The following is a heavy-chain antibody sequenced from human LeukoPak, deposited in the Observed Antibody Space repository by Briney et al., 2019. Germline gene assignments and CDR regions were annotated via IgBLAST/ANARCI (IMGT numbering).Heavy chain of an antibody. D-gene: IGHD5-24*01. J-gene: IGHJ4*02. Sequence: ASVKVSCKASGYTFTSYGISWVRQAPGQGLERMGWISAYNGNTNYAQKFQGRVTMTRDTSISTAYMELSRLRSDDTAVYYCAGELRRWLQSLFGYWGQGTLVTVSS. CDR2: ISAYNGNT. V-gene: IGHV1-18*01. CDR1: GYTFTSYG. CDR3: AGELRRWLQSLFGY.